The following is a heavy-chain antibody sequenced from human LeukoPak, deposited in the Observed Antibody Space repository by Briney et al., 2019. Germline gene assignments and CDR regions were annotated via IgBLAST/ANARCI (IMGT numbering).Heavy chain of an antibody. J-gene: IGHJ6*02. Sequence: GGSLRLSCAASGFTFSSYAMSWVRQAPGKGLEWVSAISGSGGSTYYADSVKGRFTISRGNSKNTLYLQMNSLRAEDTAVYYCAKRAPGYYDSSGYEAYYGMDVWGQGTTVTVSS. V-gene: IGHV3-23*01. CDR1: GFTFSSYA. D-gene: IGHD3-22*01. CDR3: AKRAPGYYDSSGYEAYYGMDV. CDR2: ISGSGGST.